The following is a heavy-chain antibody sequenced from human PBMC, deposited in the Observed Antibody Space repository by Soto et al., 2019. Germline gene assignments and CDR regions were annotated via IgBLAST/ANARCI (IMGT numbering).Heavy chain of an antibody. J-gene: IGHJ6*02. D-gene: IGHD2-15*01. CDR3: ARDRGVVVAAINYYYGMDV. Sequence: GSLRLSCAASGFTFSSYGMHWVRQAPGRGLEWVAVIWYDGSNKYYADSVKGRFTISRNNSKNTLYLQMNSLRAEDTAVYYCARDRGVVVAAINYYYGMDVWGQGTTVTVSS. CDR2: IWYDGSNK. V-gene: IGHV3-33*01. CDR1: GFTFSSYG.